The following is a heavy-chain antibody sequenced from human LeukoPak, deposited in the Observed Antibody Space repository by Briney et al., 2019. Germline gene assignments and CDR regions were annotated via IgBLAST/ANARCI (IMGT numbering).Heavy chain of an antibody. CDR3: ATTPHSSGYYYVDYFDY. V-gene: IGHV1-24*01. CDR2: FDPEDGET. Sequence: ASVKVSCKVSGYTLTELSMHWVRQAPGKGLEWMGGFDPEDGETIYAQKFQGRVTMTEDTSTDTAYMELSSLRSEDTAVYYCATTPHSSGYYYVDYFDYWGQGTLVTGSS. CDR1: GYTLTELS. J-gene: IGHJ4*02. D-gene: IGHD3-22*01.